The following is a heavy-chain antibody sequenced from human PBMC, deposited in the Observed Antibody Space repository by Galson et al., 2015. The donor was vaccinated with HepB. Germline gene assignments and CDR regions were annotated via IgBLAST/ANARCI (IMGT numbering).Heavy chain of an antibody. J-gene: IGHJ4*02. CDR3: TGVDSGYYGKTEY. D-gene: IGHD5-12*01. CDR1: GFTFSTYS. CDR2: INGDGSGA. V-gene: IGHV3-74*01. Sequence: SLRLSCAASGFTFSTYSMHWVRQAPGKGLVWVSRINGDGSGATYADSVKGRFTISRDNAKNTLYLQMNSLRVEDTAVYYCTGVDSGYYGKTEYWGQGTLVTVSS.